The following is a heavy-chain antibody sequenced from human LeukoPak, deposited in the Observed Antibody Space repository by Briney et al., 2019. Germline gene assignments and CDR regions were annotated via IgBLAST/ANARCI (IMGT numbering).Heavy chain of an antibody. CDR3: ARIGSDYSRAYSSYYYHMDV. D-gene: IGHD3-22*01. CDR1: GYSFTNYW. CDR2: IYPGDSDT. Sequence: GESLKISCQGSGYSFTNYWIGWVRQMPGKGLEWMGIIYPGDSDTRYSPSFQGQVTMSVDKSFNTTYLQWSSLKASDTAMYYCARIGSDYSRAYSSYYYHMDVWGKGTRVTISS. J-gene: IGHJ6*03. V-gene: IGHV5-51*01.